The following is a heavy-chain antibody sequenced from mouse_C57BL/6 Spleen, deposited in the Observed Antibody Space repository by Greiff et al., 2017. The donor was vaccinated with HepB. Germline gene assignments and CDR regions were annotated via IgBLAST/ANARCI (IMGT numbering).Heavy chain of an antibody. V-gene: IGHV1-81*01. D-gene: IGHD3-3*01. CDR2: IYPRSGNT. Sequence: VMLVESGAELARPGASVKLSCKASGYTFTSYGISWVKQRTGQGLEWIGEIYPRSGNTYYNEKFKGKATLTADKSSSTAYMELRSLTSEDSAVYFCARSWGRAYWGQGTLVTVSA. CDR3: ARSWGRAY. CDR1: GYTFTSYG. J-gene: IGHJ3*01.